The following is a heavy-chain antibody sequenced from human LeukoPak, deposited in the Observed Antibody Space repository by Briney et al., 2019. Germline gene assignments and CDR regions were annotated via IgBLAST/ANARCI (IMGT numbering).Heavy chain of an antibody. Sequence: PSETLSLTCTVSGGSISSYYWSWIRQPPGKGLGWIGYIYYSGSTNYNPSLKSRVTISVDTSKNQFSLKLSSVTAADTAVYYCARSGRGGNNFDYWGQGTLVTVSS. D-gene: IGHD3-10*01. CDR1: GGSISSYY. CDR3: ARSGRGGNNFDY. CDR2: IYYSGST. V-gene: IGHV4-59*08. J-gene: IGHJ4*02.